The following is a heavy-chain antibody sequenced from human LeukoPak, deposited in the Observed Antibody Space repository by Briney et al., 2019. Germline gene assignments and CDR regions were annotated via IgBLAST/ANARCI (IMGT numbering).Heavy chain of an antibody. D-gene: IGHD3-10*01. J-gene: IGHJ4*02. V-gene: IGHV3-21*01. CDR1: GFTFSSYS. CDR3: ARERITMVRGVIGYFDY. Sequence: MAGVSLRLSCAASGFTFSSYSMNWVRQAPGKGLEWVSSISSSSYIYYTDSVKGRFTISRDNAKNSLYLQVNSLRAEDTAVYYCARERITMVRGVIGYFDYWGQGTLVTVSS. CDR2: ISSSSYI.